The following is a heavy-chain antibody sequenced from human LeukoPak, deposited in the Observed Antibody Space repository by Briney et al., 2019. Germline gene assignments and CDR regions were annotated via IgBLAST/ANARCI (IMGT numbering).Heavy chain of an antibody. CDR2: IDPSDTYT. CDR1: GYSFTSFW. J-gene: IGHJ5*02. CDR3: ARQSGSSQGWFDP. V-gene: IGHV5-10-1*01. Sequence: GESLKISCKGSGYSFTSFWISWVRQMPGKGLEWRGRIDPSDTYTNYSPSFQGHVNISADKSISTAYLQWSGLRASHTAMYYCARQSGSSQGWFDPWGQGTLVPVSS. D-gene: IGHD1-26*01.